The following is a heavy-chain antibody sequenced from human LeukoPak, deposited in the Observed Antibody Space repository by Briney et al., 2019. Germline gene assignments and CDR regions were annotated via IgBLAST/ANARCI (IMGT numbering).Heavy chain of an antibody. CDR1: GFTFGSHA. Sequence: GGSLRLSCEASGFTFGSHAMYWVRQAPGKGLEWVAGIFGSGGSPHYADPVKGRFTISRDNSRNTVYLQINSLRAEDTVVYYCGKTTVGYSSGQKPAWPVDYWGQGTLVTVSS. D-gene: IGHD5-18*01. CDR2: IFGSGGSP. J-gene: IGHJ4*02. V-gene: IGHV3-23*01. CDR3: GKTTVGYSSGQKPAWPVDY.